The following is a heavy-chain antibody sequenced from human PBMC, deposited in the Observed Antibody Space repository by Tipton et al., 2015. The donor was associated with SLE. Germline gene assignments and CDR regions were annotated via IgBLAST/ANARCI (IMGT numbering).Heavy chain of an antibody. J-gene: IGHJ4*02. CDR1: VGSISSHY. D-gene: IGHD3-10*01. CDR3: AIVSYYGSGSYYPLDY. Sequence: TLSLTCTVSVGSISSHYWSWIRQPPGKGLEWIGYIYYSGSTNYNPSLKSRVTISVDTSKNQFSLKLSSVTAADTAVYYCAIVSYYGSGSYYPLDYWGQGTLVTVSS. CDR2: IYYSGST. V-gene: IGHV4-59*11.